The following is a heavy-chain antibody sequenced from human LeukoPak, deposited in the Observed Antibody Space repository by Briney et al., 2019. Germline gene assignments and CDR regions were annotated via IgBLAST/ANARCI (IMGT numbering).Heavy chain of an antibody. CDR3: ARDSTIFGVVKGTGYYMDV. D-gene: IGHD3-3*01. CDR1: GFTFSSYS. CDR2: ISSSSSYI. J-gene: IGHJ6*03. Sequence: GGSLRLSCAASGFTFSSYSMNWVRQAPGKGLEWVSSISSSSSYIYYADSMKGRFTISRDNAKNSLYLQMNSLRAEDTAVYYCARDSTIFGVVKGTGYYMDVWGKGTTVTVSS. V-gene: IGHV3-21*01.